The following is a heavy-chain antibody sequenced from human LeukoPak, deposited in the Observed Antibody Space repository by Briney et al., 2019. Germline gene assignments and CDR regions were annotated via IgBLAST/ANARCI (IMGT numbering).Heavy chain of an antibody. Sequence: GGSLRLSCAASGFTVSSNYMSWVRQAPGNGLEWVSVIYSGVSTYYADSVKGRFTISRDNSKNPMYLQMNSLRGEDTAVYYCERRLYSSSWPSFDYWGQGTLVTVSS. CDR3: ERRLYSSSWPSFDY. CDR2: IYSGVST. D-gene: IGHD6-13*01. V-gene: IGHV3-53*01. J-gene: IGHJ4*02. CDR1: GFTVSSNY.